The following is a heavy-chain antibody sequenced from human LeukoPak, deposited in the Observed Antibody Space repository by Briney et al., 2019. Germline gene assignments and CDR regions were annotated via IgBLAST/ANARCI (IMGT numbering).Heavy chain of an antibody. CDR3: ARHYYDSSGYRRDYYFDY. CDR2: IYYSGTT. D-gene: IGHD3-22*01. Sequence: SETLSLTCSVSGGSISSSSDYWGWIRQPPGKGLEYIGSIYYSGTTYYNPSLKRRVSMSVDMSKNQFSLKLSSVTAADTAVYYCARHYYDSSGYRRDYYFDYWGQGTLVTVSS. CDR1: GGSISSSSDY. V-gene: IGHV4-39*01. J-gene: IGHJ4*02.